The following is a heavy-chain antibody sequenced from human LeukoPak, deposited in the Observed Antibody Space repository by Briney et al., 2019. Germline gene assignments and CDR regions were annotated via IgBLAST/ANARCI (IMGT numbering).Heavy chain of an antibody. CDR2: IYYSGST. J-gene: IGHJ4*02. CDR1: GGSISSYY. Sequence: SETLSLTCTASGGSISSYYWSWIRQPPGKGLEWIGYIYYSGSTNYNPSLKSRVTISVDTSKNQFSLKLSSVIAADTAVYYCARSGYSSTFDYWGQGTLVTVSS. V-gene: IGHV4-59*08. D-gene: IGHD6-19*01. CDR3: ARSGYSSTFDY.